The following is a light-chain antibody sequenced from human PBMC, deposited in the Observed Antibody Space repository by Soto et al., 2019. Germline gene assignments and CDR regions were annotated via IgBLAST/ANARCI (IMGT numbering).Light chain of an antibody. V-gene: IGKV3-20*01. CDR3: QQYGQSGT. CDR2: GAS. Sequence: EIVLTQSPGTLSLSPGERATLSCRASQSISNNYLAWYQHKPGQAPRLLIYGASGRATGIPDRFSGSGSGTDFTLTISRLEPEDFAVYYCQQYGQSGTFGQGTNVEIK. J-gene: IGKJ1*01. CDR1: QSISNNY.